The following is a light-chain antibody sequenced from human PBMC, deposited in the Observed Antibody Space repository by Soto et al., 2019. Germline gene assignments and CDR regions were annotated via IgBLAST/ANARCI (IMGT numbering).Light chain of an antibody. CDR1: SSDVGGYKY. CDR3: SSFAISTLVV. CDR2: EVS. J-gene: IGLJ3*02. V-gene: IGLV2-14*01. Sequence: QSVLTQPASVSGSPGQSITISCTGTSSDVGGYKYVSWYQQHPGKAPKLMIYEVSNRPSGVSNRLSGSKSGNTASLTISGLQAEDEADYYCSSFAISTLVVFGGGTKLTVL.